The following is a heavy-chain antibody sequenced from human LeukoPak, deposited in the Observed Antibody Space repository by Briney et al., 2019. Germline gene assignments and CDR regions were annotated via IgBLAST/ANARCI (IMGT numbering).Heavy chain of an antibody. V-gene: IGHV3-11*01. CDR1: GFNFSDYF. D-gene: IGHD3-9*01. Sequence: GGSLRLSCAASGFNFSDYFMSWIRQAPGKGLQWLAYISKTGRGIEYAESVRGRFTISRDNAKNSVFLQMDSLRAEDTAVYFCATVRCSTIWSFEFDNWGQGALVTVSS. CDR2: ISKTGRGI. CDR3: ATVRCSTIWSFEFDN. J-gene: IGHJ4*02.